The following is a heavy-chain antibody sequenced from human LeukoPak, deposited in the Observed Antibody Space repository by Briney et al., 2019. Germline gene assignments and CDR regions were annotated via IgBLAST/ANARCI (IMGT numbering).Heavy chain of an antibody. CDR3: ARFTMVRGVQPHYYYYYGMDV. J-gene: IGHJ6*02. D-gene: IGHD3-10*01. V-gene: IGHV4-34*01. CDR2: INHSGST. CDR1: GGSFSGYY. Sequence: SETLTLTCAVYGGSFSGYYWSWIRQPPGKGLEWIGEINHSGSTNYNPSLKSRVTISVDTSKNQFSLKLSSVTAAVTAVYYCARFTMVRGVQPHYYYYYGMDVWGQGTTVTVSS.